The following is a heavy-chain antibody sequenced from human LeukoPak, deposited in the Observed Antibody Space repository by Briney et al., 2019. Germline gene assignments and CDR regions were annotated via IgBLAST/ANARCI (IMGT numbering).Heavy chain of an antibody. CDR1: GYTFTSYD. Sequence: ASVKVSCKASGYTFTSYDINWVRQATGQGLEWMGWMNPNSGNTGYAQKFQGRVTMTRNTSISTAYMELSSLRSEDTAVYYCARFRWYPYYYYGMDVWGQGTTVTVSS. CDR3: ARFRWYPYYYYGMDV. V-gene: IGHV1-8*01. CDR2: MNPNSGNT. J-gene: IGHJ6*02. D-gene: IGHD4-23*01.